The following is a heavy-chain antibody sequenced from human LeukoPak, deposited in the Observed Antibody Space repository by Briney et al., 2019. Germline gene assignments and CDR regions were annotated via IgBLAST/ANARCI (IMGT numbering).Heavy chain of an antibody. CDR1: GYSFTSYW. Sequence: GESLKISCKGSGYSFTSYWIGWVRQMPGKGLGWMGIIYPGDSDTRYSPSFQGQVTISADKSISTAYLQWSSLKASDTAMYYCARLGLGYPVEYYFDCWGQGTLVTVSS. V-gene: IGHV5-51*01. J-gene: IGHJ4*02. CDR2: IYPGDSDT. CDR3: ARLGLGYPVEYYFDC. D-gene: IGHD2-15*01.